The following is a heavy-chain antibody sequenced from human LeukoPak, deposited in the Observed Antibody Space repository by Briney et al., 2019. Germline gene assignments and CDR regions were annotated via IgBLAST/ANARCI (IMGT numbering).Heavy chain of an antibody. CDR2: ISYDGTNK. V-gene: IGHV3-30-3*01. J-gene: IGHJ6*02. CDR1: AFTFSTYA. CDR3: ARDGGKAQGLSVYYGMDV. Sequence: PGGSLRLSCAASAFTFSTYAMYWVRQAPGKGLEWVAVISYDGTNKYYADSVKGRFTISRDNSKNTLYLQMNSLRAEDTAVYYCARDGGKAQGLSVYYGMDVWGQGTTVTVSS. D-gene: IGHD3-16*01.